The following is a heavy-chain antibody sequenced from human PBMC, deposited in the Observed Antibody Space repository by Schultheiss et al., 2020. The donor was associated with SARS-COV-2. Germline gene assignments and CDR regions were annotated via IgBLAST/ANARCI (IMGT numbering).Heavy chain of an antibody. CDR1: GGSVSSGSYY. CDR3: ARGGGSYRRSYWYFDL. D-gene: IGHD1-26*01. Sequence: SETLSLTCTVSGGSVSSGSYYWSWIRQPPGKGLEWIGYIYYSGSTNYNPSLKSLVTISVDTSKNQFSLKLSSVTAADTAVYYCARGGGSYRRSYWYFDLWGRGTLVTVSS. J-gene: IGHJ2*01. CDR2: IYYSGST. V-gene: IGHV4-61*01.